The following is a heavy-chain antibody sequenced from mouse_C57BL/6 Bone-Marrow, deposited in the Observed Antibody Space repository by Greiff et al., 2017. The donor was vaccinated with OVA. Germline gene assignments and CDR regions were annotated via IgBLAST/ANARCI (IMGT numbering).Heavy chain of an antibody. CDR2: INPNYGTA. CDR3: ARAGNFDY. Sequence: EVQLQQSGPELVQPGASVKISCTASGYSFTDSNMNWVKQSNGKSLEWIGVINPNYGTASYNKQSKGKATLTVNQTSSTAYMHLNSLTSETSAVYCCARAGNFDYWCQGTTLTVSS. J-gene: IGHJ2*01. V-gene: IGHV1-39*01. D-gene: IGHD4-1*01. CDR1: GYSFTDSN.